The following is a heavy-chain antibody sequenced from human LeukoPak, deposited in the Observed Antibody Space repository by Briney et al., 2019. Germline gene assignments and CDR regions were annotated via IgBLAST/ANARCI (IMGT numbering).Heavy chain of an antibody. D-gene: IGHD1-7*01. CDR3: ARHTSGTMYSY. V-gene: IGHV4-39*01. CDR1: GGSIRSDTSY. Sequence: SETLSLTCTVFGGSIRSDTSYWVWIRQPPGKGLEWIGTISNGGSTFYNPSLKSRVTIFVDTSKNQLSLKLNSVTATDTSVYYCARHTSGTMYSYWGQGSLVTVSS. J-gene: IGHJ4*02. CDR2: ISNGGST.